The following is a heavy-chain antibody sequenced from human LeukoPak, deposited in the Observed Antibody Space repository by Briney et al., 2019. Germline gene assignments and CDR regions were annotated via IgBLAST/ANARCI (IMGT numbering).Heavy chain of an antibody. Sequence: SEALSLTCTVSGGSISSYYWSWIRQPPGKGLEWIGYIYYSRSTNYNPSLKSRVTISVDTSKNQFSLKLSSVTAADTAVYYCARVITIGYYMDVWGKGTTVTVSS. CDR1: GGSISSYY. V-gene: IGHV4-59*01. CDR2: IYYSRST. D-gene: IGHD1-20*01. J-gene: IGHJ6*03. CDR3: ARVITIGYYMDV.